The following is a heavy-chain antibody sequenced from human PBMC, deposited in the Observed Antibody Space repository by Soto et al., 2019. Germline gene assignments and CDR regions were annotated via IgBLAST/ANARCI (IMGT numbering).Heavy chain of an antibody. J-gene: IGHJ5*02. V-gene: IGHV4-38-2*02. CDR3: ARDSRNDYYYGSGSYWGLFDP. CDR2: IYHSGTT. D-gene: IGHD3-10*01. Sequence: PSETLSLTCTVSRGSISSGYYWAWIRQPPGKWLEWIGSIYHSGTTYYNPSLKSRVTISVDTSKNQFSLKLSSVTAADTAVYYCARDSRNDYYYGSGSYWGLFDPWGQGTLVTSPQ. CDR1: RGSISSGYY.